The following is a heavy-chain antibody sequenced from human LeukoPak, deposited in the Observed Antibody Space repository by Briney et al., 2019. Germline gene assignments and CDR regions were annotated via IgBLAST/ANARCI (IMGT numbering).Heavy chain of an antibody. CDR1: GFTFSSYW. J-gene: IGHJ4*02. Sequence: PGGSLRLSCAVSGFTFSSYWMSWVRQAPGKGLEWVANIKQDGSEKYYVDSVKGRFTISRDNAKNSLYLQMNSLRAEDTAVYYCARDRKAPGNFDYWGQGTLVTVSS. CDR2: IKQDGSEK. CDR3: ARDRKAPGNFDY. D-gene: IGHD1-14*01. V-gene: IGHV3-7*01.